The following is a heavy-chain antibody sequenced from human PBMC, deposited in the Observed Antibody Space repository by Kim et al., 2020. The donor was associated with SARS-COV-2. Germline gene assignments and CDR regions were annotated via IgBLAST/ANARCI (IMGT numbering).Heavy chain of an antibody. D-gene: IGHD2-8*01. CDR3: ASDPGDPNGMEV. Sequence: GGSLRHSCTVSGFIVRTNYMSWVRQAPGRGLEWVSLVYGDGPTYYADSVKGRFTISRDSSKNTLYLQMNSLRAEDTAVYYCASDPGDPNGMEVWGQGTTVTV. J-gene: IGHJ6*02. CDR1: GFIVRTNY. CDR2: VYGDGPT. V-gene: IGHV3-66*01.